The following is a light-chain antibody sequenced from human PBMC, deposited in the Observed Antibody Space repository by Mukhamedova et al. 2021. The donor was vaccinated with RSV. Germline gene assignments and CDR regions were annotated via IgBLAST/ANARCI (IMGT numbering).Light chain of an antibody. V-gene: IGKV1-39*01. CDR2: GAS. J-gene: IGKJ4*01. Sequence: GKAPKVLISGASHLQSGVPSRFSGTGSGTEFTLTIDSLQPEDFATYYCQQNNRTPLTFGGGTKVDMK. CDR3: QQNNRTPLT.